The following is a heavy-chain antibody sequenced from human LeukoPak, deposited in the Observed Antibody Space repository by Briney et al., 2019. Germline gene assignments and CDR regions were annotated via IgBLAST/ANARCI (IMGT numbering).Heavy chain of an antibody. CDR3: ARDSSSWCYYGMDV. Sequence: GGSLRLSCAASGFTFGDYYMSWIRQAPGKGLEWVSYISSSGSTIYYADSVKGRFTISRDNAKNSLYLQMNSLRAEDTAVYYCARDSSSWCYYGMDVWGQGTTVTVSS. V-gene: IGHV3-11*01. D-gene: IGHD6-13*01. CDR2: ISSSGSTI. CDR1: GFTFGDYY. J-gene: IGHJ6*02.